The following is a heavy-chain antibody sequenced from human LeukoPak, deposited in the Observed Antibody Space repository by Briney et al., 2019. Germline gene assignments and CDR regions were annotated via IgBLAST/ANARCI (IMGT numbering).Heavy chain of an antibody. Sequence: GGSLRLSCAASGFTFSSYAMSWVRQAPGKGLEWVSAISGSGGSTYYADSVKGRFTISRDNSKNTLYLQMNSLRAEDTAIYYCAKNIAVAGTNFDYWGQGTLVTVSS. D-gene: IGHD6-19*01. J-gene: IGHJ4*02. CDR2: ISGSGGST. V-gene: IGHV3-23*01. CDR3: AKNIAVAGTNFDY. CDR1: GFTFSSYA.